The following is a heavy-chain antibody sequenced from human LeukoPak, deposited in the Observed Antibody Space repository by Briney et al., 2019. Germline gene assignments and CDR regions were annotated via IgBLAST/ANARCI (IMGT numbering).Heavy chain of an antibody. CDR2: ISAYNGNT. V-gene: IGHV1-18*01. Sequence: GASVKVSCKASGYTFTSYGISWVRQAPGQGLEWMGWISAYNGNTNYAQKLQGRVTMTTDTSTSTAYMELRSLRSDDTAVYYCARDLASLPSISVDRFFDYWGQGTLVTVSS. J-gene: IGHJ4*02. D-gene: IGHD6-19*01. CDR3: ARDLASLPSISVDRFFDY. CDR1: GYTFTSYG.